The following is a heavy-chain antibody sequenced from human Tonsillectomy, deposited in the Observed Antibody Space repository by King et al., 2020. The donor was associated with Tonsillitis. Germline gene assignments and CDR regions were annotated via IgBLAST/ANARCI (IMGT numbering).Heavy chain of an antibody. CDR3: ASSYEQLALDGGSALDY. CDR1: GFTFSSFA. V-gene: IGHV3-30-3*01. D-gene: IGHD2-15*01. Sequence: VQLVESGGGVVQPGRSLRLSCAASGFTFSSFAIHWVRQAPGKGLEWVAGISYDGSNKYYADSVKGRFTVSRDNSKNTLYLQMNSLRAEDTAVYYCASSYEQLALDGGSALDYWGQGTLVIVSS. J-gene: IGHJ4*02. CDR2: ISYDGSNK.